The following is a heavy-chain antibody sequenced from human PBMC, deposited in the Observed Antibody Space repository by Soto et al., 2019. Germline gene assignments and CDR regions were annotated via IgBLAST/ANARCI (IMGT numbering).Heavy chain of an antibody. V-gene: IGHV1-18*01. CDR2: ISAYNGNT. Sequence: NRYCKTAGYSFTSYGISWVRLAPGQGLEWMGWISAYNGNTNYAQKLQGRVTMTTDTSTSTAYMELRSLRSDDTAVYYCARGSGYSHGYSDYWGQGTLDTVSS. D-gene: IGHD5-18*01. CDR3: ARGSGYSHGYSDY. J-gene: IGHJ4*02. CDR1: GYSFTSYG.